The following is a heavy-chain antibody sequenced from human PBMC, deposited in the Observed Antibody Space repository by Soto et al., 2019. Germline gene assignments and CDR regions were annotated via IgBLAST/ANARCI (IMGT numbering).Heavy chain of an antibody. J-gene: IGHJ4*02. CDR2: IYHSGSS. V-gene: IGHV4-4*02. D-gene: IGHD1-26*01. CDR3: AGKVGKTYYEY. Sequence: QVQLQESSPGLVKPSGTLSLTCTVSGGSVSSPNAWTWVRQPPGKGLEWIGEIYHSGSSNYNPSLKRWVTMSVDQSKNQFSLTLSSVTATDTDVYYCAGKVGKTYYEYWGQGSLITVSS. CDR1: GGSVSSPNA.